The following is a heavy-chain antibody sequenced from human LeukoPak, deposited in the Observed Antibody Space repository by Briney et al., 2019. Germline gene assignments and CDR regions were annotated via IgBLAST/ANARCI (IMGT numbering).Heavy chain of an antibody. Sequence: PSETLSLTCAVYGGSFSGYYWSWIRQPAGKGLEWIGRIYTSGSTNYNPSLKSRVTMSVDTSKNQFSLKLSSVTAADTAVYYCARAPYCGGDCYLFDYWGQGTLVTVSS. D-gene: IGHD2-21*01. J-gene: IGHJ4*02. CDR2: IYTSGST. CDR3: ARAPYCGGDCYLFDY. V-gene: IGHV4-59*10. CDR1: GGSFSGYY.